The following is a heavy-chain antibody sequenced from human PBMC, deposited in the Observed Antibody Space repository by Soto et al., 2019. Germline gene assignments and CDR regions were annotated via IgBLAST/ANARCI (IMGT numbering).Heavy chain of an antibody. J-gene: IGHJ4*02. CDR1: GFTFSSYG. CDR3: ARDTSSLVVVNATALDY. Sequence: GGSLRLSCAASGFTFSSYGMHWVRQAPGKGLEWVAVIWYDGSNKYYADSVKGRFTISRDNSKNTLYLQMNSLRAEDTAVYYCARDTSSLVVVNATALDYWGQGTLVTVSS. CDR2: IWYDGSNK. V-gene: IGHV3-33*01. D-gene: IGHD2-21*01.